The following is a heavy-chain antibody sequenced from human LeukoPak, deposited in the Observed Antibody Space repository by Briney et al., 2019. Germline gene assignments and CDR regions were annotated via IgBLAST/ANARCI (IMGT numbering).Heavy chain of an antibody. CDR2: INSDGSST. CDR3: SSGNSHAFDI. J-gene: IGHJ3*02. CDR1: GFTLSSYW. D-gene: IGHD4-23*01. Sequence: GGSLRLSGAASGFTLSSYWMHWVRQAPGKGLVWVSRINSDGSSTSYAHSVKGRFTISRDNAKNTLYLQMNNLRAEDTAVYYCSSGNSHAFDIWGQGTMVTVSS. V-gene: IGHV3-74*01.